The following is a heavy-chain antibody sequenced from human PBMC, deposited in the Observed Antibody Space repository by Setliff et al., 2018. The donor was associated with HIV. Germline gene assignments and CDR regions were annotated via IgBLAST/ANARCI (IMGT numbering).Heavy chain of an antibody. CDR3: ATGRRYGLFNP. V-gene: IGHV4-59*01. CDR1: GGSISSDY. Sequence: SETLSLTCSVPGGSISSDYWSWIRQPPGKGLEWIGYAHYTERTNYNPSLKSRVTISVDTSKNQFTLNLNSVTAADTAVYYCATGRRYGLFNPWGQGTLVTAPQ. J-gene: IGHJ5*02. CDR2: AHYTERT. D-gene: IGHD1-20*01.